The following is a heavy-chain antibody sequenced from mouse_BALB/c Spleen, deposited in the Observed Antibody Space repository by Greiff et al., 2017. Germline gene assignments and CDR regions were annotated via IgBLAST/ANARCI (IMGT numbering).Heavy chain of an antibody. D-gene: IGHD4-1*01. V-gene: IGHV7-3*02. CDR2: IRNKANGYTT. Sequence: EVKLVESGGGLVQPGGSLRLSCATSGFTFTDYYMSWVRQPPGKVLEWLGFIRNKANGYTTEYSASVKGRFTISRDNSQSILYLQMNTLRAEDSATYYCARVNWDNYFDYWGQGTTLTVSS. CDR3: ARVNWDNYFDY. J-gene: IGHJ2*01. CDR1: GFTFTDYY.